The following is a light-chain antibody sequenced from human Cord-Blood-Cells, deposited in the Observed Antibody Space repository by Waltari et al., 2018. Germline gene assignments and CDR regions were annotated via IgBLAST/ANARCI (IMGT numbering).Light chain of an antibody. CDR2: WTS. Sequence: DIVMTQSPDSLAVSLGERATINCTSSQSVLYSSNNKNYLAWYQQKPGQPPKLLIYWTSTRESGVPDRFSGSGSETDFTLTISSLQAEDVAVYYCQQYYSLYTFGQGTKLEIK. CDR3: QQYYSLYT. CDR1: QSVLYSSNNKNY. J-gene: IGKJ2*01. V-gene: IGKV4-1*01.